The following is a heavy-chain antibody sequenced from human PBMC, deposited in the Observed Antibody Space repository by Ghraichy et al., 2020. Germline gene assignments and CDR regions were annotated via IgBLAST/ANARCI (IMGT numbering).Heavy chain of an antibody. CDR1: GDSISDYY. CDR2: IYYSGST. J-gene: IGHJ4*02. Sequence: SETLSLTCTVSGDSISDYYWSWIRQPPGKGLEWIGYIYYSGSTNYNSSLKSRVTISVDRSKNQFSLKLTSVTAADTAVYYCARGGASWNDFDYWGQGTLVTVSS. CDR3: ARGGASWNDFDY. D-gene: IGHD1-1*01. V-gene: IGHV4-59*01.